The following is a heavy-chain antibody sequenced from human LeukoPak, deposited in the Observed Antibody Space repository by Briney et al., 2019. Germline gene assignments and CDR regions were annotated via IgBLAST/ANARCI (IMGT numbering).Heavy chain of an antibody. V-gene: IGHV6-1*01. D-gene: IGHD3-10*01. CDR3: ARVHHYYGSGSYYTFDY. CDR2: TYCRSKWYN. CDR1: GDSVSSNSAA. J-gene: IGHJ4*02. Sequence: SQTLSLTCAISGDSVSSNSAAWNWIRQSPSRGLEWLGRTYCRSKWYNDYAVSVKSRITINPDTSKNQFSLQLNSVTPEDTAVYYCARVHHYYGSGSYYTFDYWGQGTLVTVSS.